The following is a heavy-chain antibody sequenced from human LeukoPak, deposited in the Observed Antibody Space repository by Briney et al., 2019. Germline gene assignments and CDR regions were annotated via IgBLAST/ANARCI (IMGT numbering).Heavy chain of an antibody. CDR3: ARAKDGYSYVYYYYYMDV. Sequence: PSETLSLTCAVYGGSFSGYYWSWIRQPPGKGLEWIGEINHSGSTNYNPSLKSRVTISVDTSKNQYSLKLSSVTAADTAVYYCARAKDGYSYVYYYYYMDVWGKGTTVTVSS. CDR1: GGSFSGYY. J-gene: IGHJ6*03. CDR2: INHSGST. V-gene: IGHV4-34*01. D-gene: IGHD5-18*01.